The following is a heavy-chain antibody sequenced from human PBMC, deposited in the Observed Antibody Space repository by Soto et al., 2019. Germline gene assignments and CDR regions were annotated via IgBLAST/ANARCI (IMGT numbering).Heavy chain of an antibody. V-gene: IGHV4-61*01. Sequence: SETLSLTCTFSCGSVISGSYYWSWIRQPPGKGLEWIGYIYYSGSTNYNPSLKSRVTISVDTSKNQFSLKLSSVTAADTAVYYCARVTALVGAKYYFDYWGQGTLVTVSS. CDR1: CGSVISGSYY. J-gene: IGHJ4*02. CDR2: IYYSGST. D-gene: IGHD1-26*01. CDR3: ARVTALVGAKYYFDY.